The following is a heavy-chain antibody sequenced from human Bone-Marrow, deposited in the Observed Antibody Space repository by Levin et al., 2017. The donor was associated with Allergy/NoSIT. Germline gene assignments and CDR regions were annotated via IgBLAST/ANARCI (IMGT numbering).Heavy chain of an antibody. V-gene: IGHV3-23*01. CDR1: GFTFSSYA. J-gene: IGHJ6*03. CDR2: ISGSGGST. Sequence: GGSLRLSCAASGFTFSSYAMSWVRQAPGKGLEWVSAISGSGGSTYYADSVKGRFTISRDNSKNTLYLQMNSLRAEDTAVYYCAKSPHDFWSGYTRDYYYYYMDVWGKGTTVTVSS. D-gene: IGHD3-3*01. CDR3: AKSPHDFWSGYTRDYYYYYMDV.